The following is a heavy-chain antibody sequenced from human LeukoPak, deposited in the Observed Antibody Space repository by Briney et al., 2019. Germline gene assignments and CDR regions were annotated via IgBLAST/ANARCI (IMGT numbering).Heavy chain of an antibody. CDR2: ISAYNGNT. J-gene: IGHJ4*02. D-gene: IGHD4-23*01. Sequence: ASVKVSCKASGGTFSSYGISWVRQAPGQGLEWMGWISAYNGNTNYAQKLQGRVTMTTDTSTSTAYMELRSLRSDDTAVYYCARDITYGGRGYFDYWGQGTLVTVSS. V-gene: IGHV1-18*01. CDR3: ARDITYGGRGYFDY. CDR1: GGTFSSYG.